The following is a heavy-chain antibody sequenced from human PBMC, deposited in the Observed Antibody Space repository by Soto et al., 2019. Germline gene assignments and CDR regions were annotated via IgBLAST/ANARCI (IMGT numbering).Heavy chain of an antibody. CDR2: IYYSGST. D-gene: IGHD6-13*01. Sequence: SETLSLTCTVSGGSISSYYWSWIRQPPGKGLEWIGYIYYSGSTNYNPSLKSRVTISVDTSKNQFSLKLSSVTAADTAVYYCGRYSSSWLNFHYWGQGTLVTVSS. J-gene: IGHJ4*02. V-gene: IGHV4-59*01. CDR3: GRYSSSWLNFHY. CDR1: GGSISSYY.